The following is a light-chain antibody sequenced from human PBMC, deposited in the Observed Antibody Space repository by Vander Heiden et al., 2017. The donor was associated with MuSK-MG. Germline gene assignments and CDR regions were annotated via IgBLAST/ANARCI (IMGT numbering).Light chain of an antibody. CDR3: QAWDSGTVI. CDR1: KLGDKS. J-gene: IGLJ2*01. CDR2: RDT. V-gene: IGLV3-1*01. Sequence: SYVLTQTPSVSVSPGQTASITCSGDKLGDKSVCWYQQKPGQSPVLGIYRDTKRPSGIPERFSGSNSGETANLTISGTQPIDEAYYYCQAWDSGTVIFGGGTKLAVL.